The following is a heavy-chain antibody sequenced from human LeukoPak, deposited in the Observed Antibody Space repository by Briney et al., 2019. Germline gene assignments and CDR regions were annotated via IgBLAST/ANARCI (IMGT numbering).Heavy chain of an antibody. CDR2: IYYSGTT. CDR3: ARSSGAYRSFDY. V-gene: IGHV4-59*01. J-gene: IGHJ4*02. Sequence: PSETLSLTCTVSGGSLSSYYWSWIRQPPGKGLEWIGYIYYSGTTDYNPSLKNRVTISVDTSNNQFSLKVSSVTAADTAVYYCARSSGAYRSFDYWGQGTLVPVSS. D-gene: IGHD1-26*01. CDR1: GGSLSSYY.